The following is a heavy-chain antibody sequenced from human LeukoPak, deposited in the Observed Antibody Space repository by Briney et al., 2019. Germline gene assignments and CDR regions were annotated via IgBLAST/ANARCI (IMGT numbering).Heavy chain of an antibody. CDR2: ISYDGSNK. J-gene: IGHJ5*02. Sequence: GGSLRLSCAASGFTFSSYAMHWVRQAPGKGLEWVAVISYDGSNKYYADSVKGRFTISRDNSKNTLYLQMNSLRAEDTAVYYCANPHPGYCSSTSCYTAHPYNWFDPWGQGTLVTVSS. V-gene: IGHV3-30-3*01. CDR1: GFTFSSYA. CDR3: ANPHPGYCSSTSCYTAHPYNWFDP. D-gene: IGHD2-2*02.